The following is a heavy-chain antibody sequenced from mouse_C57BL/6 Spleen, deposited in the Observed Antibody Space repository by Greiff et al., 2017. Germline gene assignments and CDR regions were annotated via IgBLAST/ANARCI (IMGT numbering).Heavy chain of an antibody. D-gene: IGHD3-2*02. CDR3: ARGGQLRLPFDY. V-gene: IGHV1-61*01. CDR2: IYPSASET. CDR1: GYTFTSYW. Sequence: QVQLQQPGAELVRPGSSVKLSCKASGYTFTSYWMDWVKQRPGQGLEWIGNIYPSASETHYNQKFKDKATLTVDKSSSTAYMQLSSLTSEDSAVYYCARGGQLRLPFDYWGQGTTLTVSS. J-gene: IGHJ2*01.